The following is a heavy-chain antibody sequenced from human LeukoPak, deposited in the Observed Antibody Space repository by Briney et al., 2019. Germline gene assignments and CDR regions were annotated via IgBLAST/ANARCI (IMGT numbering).Heavy chain of an antibody. CDR2: IYHTENT. V-gene: IGHV4-4*02. CDR1: GGSISSSNW. Sequence: SETLSLTCAVSGGSISSSNWWSWVRQPPGKGLEWIGEIYHTENTNYNPSLKSRVTISVDKSKNQFSLKVNSVTAADTAVYYCVRGYCSGGSCYGMDVWGQGTTVTVSS. CDR3: VRGYCSGGSCYGMDV. D-gene: IGHD2-15*01. J-gene: IGHJ6*02.